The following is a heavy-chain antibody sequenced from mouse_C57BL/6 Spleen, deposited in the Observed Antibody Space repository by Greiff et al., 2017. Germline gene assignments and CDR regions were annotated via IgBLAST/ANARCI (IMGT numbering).Heavy chain of an antibody. V-gene: IGHV14-2*01. Sequence: VQLKESGAELVKPGASVKLSCTASGFNIKDYYMHWVKQRTEQGLEWIGRIDPEDGETKYAPKFQGKATITADTSSNTAYLQLSSLTSEDTAVEYCALYGSSNAGFAYWGQGTLVTVSA. CDR3: ALYGSSNAGFAY. CDR2: IDPEDGET. D-gene: IGHD1-1*01. J-gene: IGHJ3*01. CDR1: GFNIKDYY.